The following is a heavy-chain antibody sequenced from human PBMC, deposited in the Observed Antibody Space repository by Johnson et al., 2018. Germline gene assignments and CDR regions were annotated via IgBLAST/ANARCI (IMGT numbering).Heavy chain of an antibody. Sequence: QVQLVQSGGGVVQPGRSXRLSCAAPGFTFSSYGMPWVRQAPGTGLEWGAVISYDGSNKYYEDSVKGRFTISRDHSKNTLYLQMNSLRAEDTAVYYCARADYGDYSGYFQHWGQGTLVTVSS. CDR2: ISYDGSNK. V-gene: IGHV3-30*03. J-gene: IGHJ1*01. CDR1: GFTFSSYG. CDR3: ARADYGDYSGYFQH. D-gene: IGHD4-17*01.